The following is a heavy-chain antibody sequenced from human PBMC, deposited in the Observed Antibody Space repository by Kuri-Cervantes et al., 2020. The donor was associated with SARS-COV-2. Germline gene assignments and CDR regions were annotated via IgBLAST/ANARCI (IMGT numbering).Heavy chain of an antibody. Sequence: SETLSLTCTVSGGSISSGGYYWGWIRQPPGKGLEFIGTIYYDGRTYYNTSLKSRVTISVDTSKNQFSLKLSSVTAADTAVYYCATTLGTGRLYNWYFDLWGRGTLVTVSS. D-gene: IGHD7-27*01. CDR1: GGSISSGGYY. J-gene: IGHJ2*01. CDR3: ATTLGTGRLYNWYFDL. V-gene: IGHV4-39*01. CDR2: IYYDGRT.